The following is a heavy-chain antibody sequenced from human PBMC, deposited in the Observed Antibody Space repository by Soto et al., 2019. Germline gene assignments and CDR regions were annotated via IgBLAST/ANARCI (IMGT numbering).Heavy chain of an antibody. CDR2: IKSKTDGGTT. D-gene: IGHD3-22*01. Sequence: PGGSLRLSCAASGFTFSNAWMNWVRQAPGKGLEWVGRIKSKTDGGTTDYAAPVKGRFTISRDDSKNTLYLHMNSLKTEDTAVYYCTTMKTYYYDSSGYYYVNYGMDVWGQGTTVTVSS. CDR1: GFTFSNAW. J-gene: IGHJ6*02. V-gene: IGHV3-15*07. CDR3: TTMKTYYYDSSGYYYVNYGMDV.